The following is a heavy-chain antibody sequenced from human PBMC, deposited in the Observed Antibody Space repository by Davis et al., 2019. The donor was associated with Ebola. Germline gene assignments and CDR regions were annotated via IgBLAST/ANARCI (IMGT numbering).Heavy chain of an antibody. CDR3: ARDRYYYDSSGYFTFDY. J-gene: IGHJ4*02. CDR2: INPSGGST. V-gene: IGHV1-46*01. CDR1: GYTFTSYY. Sequence: ASVKVSCKASGYTFTSYYMHWVRQAPGQGLEWMGIINPSGGSTSYAQKFQGRVTMTRDTSTSTAYMELRSLRSDDTAVYYCARDRYYYDSSGYFTFDYWGQGTLVTVSS. D-gene: IGHD3-22*01.